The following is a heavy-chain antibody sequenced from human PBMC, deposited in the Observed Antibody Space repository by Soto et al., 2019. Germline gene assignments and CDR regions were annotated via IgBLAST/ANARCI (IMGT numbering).Heavy chain of an antibody. Sequence: SETLSLTCSVSGDSISNSRFYWAWIRQPPGEGLEWIGSIYHTGNAYYNPSLKSRVIIFVDTSKNQFSLKLTSVTAADTALYYCARDYFDSSDYTTNWFDPWGQGSLVTVSS. CDR1: GDSISNSRFY. J-gene: IGHJ5*02. CDR3: ARDYFDSSDYTTNWFDP. V-gene: IGHV4-39*01. CDR2: IYHTGNA. D-gene: IGHD3-22*01.